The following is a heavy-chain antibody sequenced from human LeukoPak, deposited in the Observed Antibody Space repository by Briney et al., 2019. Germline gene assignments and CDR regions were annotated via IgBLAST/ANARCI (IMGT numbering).Heavy chain of an antibody. Sequence: ASVKVSCKASGYTFTSYGISWVRQAPGQGLEWMGWISAYNGNTNYAQKFQGRVTMTRDTSTSTVYMELSSLRSEDTAVYYCARVGGSGSYYKVFFDYWGQGTLVTVSS. D-gene: IGHD3-10*01. V-gene: IGHV1-18*01. J-gene: IGHJ4*02. CDR2: ISAYNGNT. CDR1: GYTFTSYG. CDR3: ARVGGSGSYYKVFFDY.